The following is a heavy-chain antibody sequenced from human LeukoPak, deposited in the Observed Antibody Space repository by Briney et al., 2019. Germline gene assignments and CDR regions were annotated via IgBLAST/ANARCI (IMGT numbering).Heavy chain of an antibody. CDR2: IGAYNGNT. Sequence: ASVKVSCKASGYTFTSYGISWVRQAPGQGLEWMGWIGAYNGNTNYAQKLQGRVTMTTDTSTSTAYMELRSLRSDDTAVYYCARSPMIVVVITEEYFQHWGQGTLVTVSS. CDR3: ARSPMIVVVITEEYFQH. D-gene: IGHD3-22*01. CDR1: GYTFTSYG. J-gene: IGHJ1*01. V-gene: IGHV1-18*01.